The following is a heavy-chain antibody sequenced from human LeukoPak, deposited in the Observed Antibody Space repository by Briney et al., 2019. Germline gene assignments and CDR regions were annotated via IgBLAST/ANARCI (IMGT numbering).Heavy chain of an antibody. CDR2: IIPSGGST. CDR1: GYTFTSYY. V-gene: IGHV1-46*01. CDR3: ARIPIYSGTTAPFDY. D-gene: IGHD1-26*01. J-gene: IGHJ4*02. Sequence: GASVKVSCKASGYTFTSYYMHWVRQAPGQGLEWMGIIIPSGGSTSYAQKFQGRVTMTRDTSTSTVYMELSSLRSEDTAVYYCARIPIYSGTTAPFDYWGQGTLVTVSP.